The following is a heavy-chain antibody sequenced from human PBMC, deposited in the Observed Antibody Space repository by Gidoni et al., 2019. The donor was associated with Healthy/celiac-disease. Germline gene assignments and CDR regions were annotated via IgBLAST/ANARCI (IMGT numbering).Heavy chain of an antibody. CDR1: GCSIIRYS. V-gene: IGHV4-59*01. CDR2: IDYSGST. D-gene: IGHD3-10*01. Sequence: QVHLHESGPGLVTPSETLSLPCPVSGCSIIRYSLIWIRQPPGKGLEWIGYIDYSGSTNYNPSLKSRVTISVDTYKNQFSLKLSAVTAAETAVYYCARESSMTMVQGNGRIVYGMDVWGQGTTVTVSS. J-gene: IGHJ6*02. CDR3: ARESSMTMVQGNGRIVYGMDV.